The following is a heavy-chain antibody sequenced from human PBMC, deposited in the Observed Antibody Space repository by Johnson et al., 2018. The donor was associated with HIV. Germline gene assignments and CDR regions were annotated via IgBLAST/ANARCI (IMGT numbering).Heavy chain of an antibody. J-gene: IGHJ3*01. CDR1: GFTFDEYA. CDR3: VKDNFCSTMGGFPRGAFDL. CDR2: ISWNSDEI. Sequence: LVESGGGLVQPGRSLRLSCAASGFTFDEYAMHWVRQGPGKGLEWVSGISWNSDEIRYADSVQGRFIISRDNAKRSLYLQMNSLRPDDTALYFCVKDNFCSTMGGFPRGAFDLWGQGTVVAVSA. D-gene: IGHD3-10*01. V-gene: IGHV3-9*01.